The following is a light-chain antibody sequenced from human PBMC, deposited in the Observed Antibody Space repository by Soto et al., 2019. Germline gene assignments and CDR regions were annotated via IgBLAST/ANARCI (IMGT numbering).Light chain of an antibody. J-gene: IGKJ5*01. CDR2: GAS. CDR1: QNIKNY. CDR3: LHSHSPPLT. V-gene: IGKV1-39*01. Sequence: DVQMTQSPSSLSASVGDRVTITCRASQNIKNYLSWYQQKPGKAPRVVIFGASLWQSGVPSTFSASGSGTDFTLTISRLRPDYSATYYCLHSHSPPLTFGQGTRLDI.